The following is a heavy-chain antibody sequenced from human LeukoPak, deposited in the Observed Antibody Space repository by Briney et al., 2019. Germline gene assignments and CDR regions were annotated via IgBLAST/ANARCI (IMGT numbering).Heavy chain of an antibody. CDR3: ARDLMSRDYYGSGLNWFDP. J-gene: IGHJ5*02. CDR1: GDFISSYH. V-gene: IGHV4-4*07. Sequence: PSETLSLTCTVSGDFISSYHWSWIRQPAGKGLEWVGRIYSSGNTIYNPSLKSRVTMSVDTSKNQFSLKLSSVTAADTAVYYCARDLMSRDYYGSGLNWFDPWGQGTLVTVSS. D-gene: IGHD3-10*01. CDR2: IYSSGNT.